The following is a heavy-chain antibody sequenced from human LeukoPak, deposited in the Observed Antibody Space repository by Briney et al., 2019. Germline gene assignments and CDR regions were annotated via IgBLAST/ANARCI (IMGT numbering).Heavy chain of an antibody. CDR1: GGSFSGYY. Sequence: PSETLSLTCAVYGGSFSGYYWSWIRQPPGKGLEWSGEINHSGSTNYNPSLKSRVTISVDTSKNQFSLKLSSVTAADTAVYYCAGGGGSRDGYNYAVYYYYGMDVWGQGTTVTVSS. D-gene: IGHD5-24*01. J-gene: IGHJ6*02. V-gene: IGHV4-34*01. CDR3: AGGGGSRDGYNYAVYYYYGMDV. CDR2: INHSGST.